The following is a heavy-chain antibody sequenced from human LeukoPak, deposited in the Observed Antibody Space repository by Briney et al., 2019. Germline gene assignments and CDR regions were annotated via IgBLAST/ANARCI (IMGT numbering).Heavy chain of an antibody. CDR2: ISWNSGSI. D-gene: IGHD6-19*01. V-gene: IGHV3-9*01. CDR1: GFAFDDYA. Sequence: PGGSLRLSCAASGFAFDDYAMHWVRQAPGNGLEWVSGISWNSGSIGYADSVKGRFTISRDNAKNSLYLQMNSLRAEDTALYYCAKGGYSSGWTGWFDPWGQGTLVTVSS. CDR3: AKGGYSSGWTGWFDP. J-gene: IGHJ5*02.